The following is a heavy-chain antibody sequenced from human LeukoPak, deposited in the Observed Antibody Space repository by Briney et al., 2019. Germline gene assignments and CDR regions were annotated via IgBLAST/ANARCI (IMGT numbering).Heavy chain of an antibody. CDR3: ARLGPYCTTRGCTPGA. J-gene: IGHJ4*02. V-gene: IGHV4-59*12. CDR1: GGSISSYY. CDR2: IYYSGST. D-gene: IGHD2-8*01. Sequence: SETLSLTCTVSGGSISSYYWSWIRQPPGKGLEWIGYIYYSGSTNYNPSLKSRVTISVDTSKNQFSLKLSSVTAADTAVYYCARLGPYCTTRGCTPGAWGQGTLVTVSS.